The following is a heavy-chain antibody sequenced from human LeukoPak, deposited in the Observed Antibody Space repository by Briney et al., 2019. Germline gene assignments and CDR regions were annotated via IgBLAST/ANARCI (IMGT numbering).Heavy chain of an antibody. CDR3: ARLADNY. J-gene: IGHJ4*02. D-gene: IGHD3-9*01. CDR2: ISAYNGNT. V-gene: IGHV1-18*01. Sequence: LEWMGWISAYNGNTNYAQKLQGRVTMTTDTSTSTAYMELRSLRSDDTAVYYCARLADNYWGQGTLVTVSS.